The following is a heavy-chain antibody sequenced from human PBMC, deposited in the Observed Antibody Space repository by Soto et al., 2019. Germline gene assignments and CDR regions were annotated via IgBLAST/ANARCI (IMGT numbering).Heavy chain of an antibody. D-gene: IGHD4-17*01. Sequence: SETLSLTCAVSGYSISSSNWWGWIRQPPGKGLEWIGYIYYSGSTYYNPSLKSRVTMSVDTSKNQFSLKLTSVTAADTAVYYCARDFTGDYYFDYWGQGALVTVS. CDR2: IYYSGST. V-gene: IGHV4-28*03. CDR1: GYSISSSNW. J-gene: IGHJ4*02. CDR3: ARDFTGDYYFDY.